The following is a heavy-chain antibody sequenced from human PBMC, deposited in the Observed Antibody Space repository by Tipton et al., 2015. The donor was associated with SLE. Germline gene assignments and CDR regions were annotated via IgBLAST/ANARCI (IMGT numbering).Heavy chain of an antibody. J-gene: IGHJ4*02. CDR3: ARGFYYDFSSAYYNEEGHRTYYFDF. Sequence: TLSLTCAVFGDSISSSHWWTWVRQPPGKGLEWIGETYHGGTTNYNSSLKSRVTMSVDKSKNQFSLNLSSVTAADTAIYYCARGFYYDFSSAYYNEEGHRTYYFDFWGQGTPVTVSS. V-gene: IGHV4-4*02. CDR2: TYHGGTT. CDR1: GDSISSSHW. D-gene: IGHD3-3*01.